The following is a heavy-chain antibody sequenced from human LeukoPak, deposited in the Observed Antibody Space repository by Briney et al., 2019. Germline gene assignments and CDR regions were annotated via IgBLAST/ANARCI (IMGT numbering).Heavy chain of an antibody. J-gene: IGHJ4*02. V-gene: IGHV3-23*01. CDR1: GITFSAYA. CDR3: AKDRRTMVRGVISGFDY. CDR2: ISGSGDST. Sequence: GGSLRLSCVVSGITFSAYAMSWVRQAPGKGLQWVSSISGSGDSTFYADSVKGRFTISRDNSKNTLYLQMNSLRAEDTAVYYCAKDRRTMVRGVISGFDYWGQGTLVTVSS. D-gene: IGHD3-10*01.